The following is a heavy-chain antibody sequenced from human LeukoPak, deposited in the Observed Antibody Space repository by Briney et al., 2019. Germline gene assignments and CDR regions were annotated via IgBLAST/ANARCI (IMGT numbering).Heavy chain of an antibody. CDR3: ASLLLWFGELSPEYNWFDP. V-gene: IGHV4-39*01. J-gene: IGHJ5*02. D-gene: IGHD3-10*01. Sequence: SETLSLTCTVSGGSISSSSYYWGWIRQPPGKGLEWIGSIYYSGSTYYNPSLKSRVTISVDTSKNQFSLKLSSVTAADTAVYYCASLLLWFGELSPEYNWFDPWGQGTLVTVSS. CDR1: GGSISSSSYY. CDR2: IYYSGST.